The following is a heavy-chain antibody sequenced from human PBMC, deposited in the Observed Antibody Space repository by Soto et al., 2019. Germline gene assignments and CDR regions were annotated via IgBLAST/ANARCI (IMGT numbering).Heavy chain of an antibody. J-gene: IGHJ6*02. V-gene: IGHV1-18*01. CDR3: VMVDNYVTPTPQDV. Sequence: QVQLVQSGAEVKKPGASVKVSCKASGYIFVNYGIAWVRQAPGQGLEWMGWISPYTGNTHSATKVQGRLTMTTDTSPSTAYMDLGRLTSDDPAVYYCVMVDNYVTPTPQDVWGQGTTVTVSS. D-gene: IGHD3-16*01. CDR2: ISPYTGNT. CDR1: GYIFVNYG.